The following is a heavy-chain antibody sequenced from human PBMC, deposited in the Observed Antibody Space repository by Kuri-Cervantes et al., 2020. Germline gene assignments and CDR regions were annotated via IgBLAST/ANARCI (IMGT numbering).Heavy chain of an antibody. CDR1: GYTFTGYY. CDR3: ARDLSALRGGSSGGTPHGVD. D-gene: IGHD1-26*01. J-gene: IGHJ4*02. V-gene: IGHV1-2*02. CDR2: INPNSGGT. Sequence: ASVKVFCKASGYTFTGYYMHWVRQAPGQGLEWMGWINPNSGGTSYAQKFQGRVTMTRDTSTSTVYMELSSLRSEDTAVYYCARDLSALRGGSSGGTPHGVDWGQGTLVTVSS.